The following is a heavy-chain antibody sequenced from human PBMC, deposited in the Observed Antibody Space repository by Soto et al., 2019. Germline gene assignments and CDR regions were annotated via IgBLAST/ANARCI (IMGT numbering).Heavy chain of an antibody. D-gene: IGHD2-2*01. CDR2: INHSGST. CDR3: ETGLPPQRDAEGAPGQNWVGP. CDR1: GGSFSGYY. J-gene: IGHJ5*02. V-gene: IGHV4-34*01. Sequence: SETLSLTCAVYGGSFSGYYWSWIRQPPGKGLEWIGEINHSGSTNYNPSLKSRVTISVDTSKNQFSLKLSSVTAADTAVYYCETGLPPQRDAEGAPGQNWVGPRSQGTLVTLPS.